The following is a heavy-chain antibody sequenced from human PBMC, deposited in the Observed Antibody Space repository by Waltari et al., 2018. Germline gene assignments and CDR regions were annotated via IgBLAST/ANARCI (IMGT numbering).Heavy chain of an antibody. CDR3: ARIDRGVGAFDI. V-gene: IGHV2-70*16. CDR1: GFSLSTSGMC. Sequence: QVTLKESGPVLVKPTQTLTLTCTFSGFSLSTSGMCVSWIRQPPGKALEWLARIDWDDDKFYSTSLKTRLTISKDTSKNQVVLTMTNMDPVDTATYYCARIDRGVGAFDIWGQGTMVTVSS. J-gene: IGHJ3*02. D-gene: IGHD6-25*01. CDR2: IDWDDDK.